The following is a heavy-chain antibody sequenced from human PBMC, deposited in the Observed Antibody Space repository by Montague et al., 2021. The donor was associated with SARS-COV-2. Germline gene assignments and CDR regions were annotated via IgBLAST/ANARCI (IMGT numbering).Heavy chain of an antibody. Sequence: SETLSLTCAVYGGSFSGYYWSWIRQPPGKGLEWIGEINHSGSTNXNPSLKSRVTISVDTSKNQFSLKLSSVTAADTAVYYCARGRTVTTFYYYYGMDAWGQGTTVTVSS. CDR3: ARGRTVTTFYYYYGMDA. J-gene: IGHJ6*02. CDR1: GGSFSGYY. V-gene: IGHV4-34*01. D-gene: IGHD4-17*01. CDR2: INHSGST.